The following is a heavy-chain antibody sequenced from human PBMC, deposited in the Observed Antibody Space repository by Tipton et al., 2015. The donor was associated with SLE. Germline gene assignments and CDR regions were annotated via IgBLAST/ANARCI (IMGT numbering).Heavy chain of an antibody. Sequence: SLRLSCAASGFTFSSYSMNWVRQAPGKGLEWVSSISSSSSYIYYADSVKGRFTISRDNAKNSLYLQMNSLRAEDTAVYYCARDKITIFGVSDYWGRGTLVTVSS. D-gene: IGHD3-3*01. J-gene: IGHJ4*02. CDR3: ARDKITIFGVSDY. CDR2: ISSSSSYI. CDR1: GFTFSSYS. V-gene: IGHV3-21*01.